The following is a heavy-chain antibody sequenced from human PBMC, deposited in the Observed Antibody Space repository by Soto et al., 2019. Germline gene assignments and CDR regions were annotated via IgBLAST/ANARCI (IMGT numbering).Heavy chain of an antibody. Sequence: ASVKVSCKASGYTFTSYGISWVRQAPGQGLEWMGWISAYNGNTNYAQKLQGRVTMTTDTSTSTAYMELRSLRSDDTAVYYCARDLARYCSGGSCYPRRHGMDVWGQGTMVTVSS. V-gene: IGHV1-18*01. CDR3: ARDLARYCSGGSCYPRRHGMDV. J-gene: IGHJ6*02. D-gene: IGHD2-15*01. CDR2: ISAYNGNT. CDR1: GYTFTSYG.